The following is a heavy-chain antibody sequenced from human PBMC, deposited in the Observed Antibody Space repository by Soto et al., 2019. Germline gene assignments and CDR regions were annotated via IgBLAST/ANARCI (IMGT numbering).Heavy chain of an antibody. CDR3: ARNLNGYGNWDY. CDR1: GFTFSSYA. J-gene: IGHJ4*02. D-gene: IGHD1-1*01. CDR2: ISGSGGST. Sequence: GGSLRLSCAASGFTFSSYAMSWVRQAPGKGLEWVSAISGSGGSTYYADSVKGRFTISRDNAKSTLYLQMNNLSPEDTAVYYCARNLNGYGNWDYWGQGNLVTVSS. V-gene: IGHV3-23*01.